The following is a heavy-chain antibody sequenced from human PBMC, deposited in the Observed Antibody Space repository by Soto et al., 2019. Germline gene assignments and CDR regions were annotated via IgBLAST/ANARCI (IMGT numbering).Heavy chain of an antibody. CDR2: MNPNSGNT. CDR3: ARGAFFIVAAHPFPDY. J-gene: IGHJ4*02. D-gene: IGHD1-26*01. Sequence: QVQLVQSGAEVKKPGASVKVSCKASGYTFTSYDINWVRQATGQGLEWMGWMNPNSGNTGYAQKFQGRVTMTRNTSISTAYMELSSLRSEDTAVYYCARGAFFIVAAHPFPDYWGQGTLVTVSS. V-gene: IGHV1-8*01. CDR1: GYTFTSYD.